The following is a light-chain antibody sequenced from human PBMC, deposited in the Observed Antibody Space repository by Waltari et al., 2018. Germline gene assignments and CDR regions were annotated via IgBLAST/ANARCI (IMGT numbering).Light chain of an antibody. CDR2: EVT. V-gene: IGLV2-18*02. J-gene: IGLJ3*02. CDR3: SSYTSRGTWV. CDR1: SSDVGSYNR. Sequence: QSALTQPPSVSGSPGQSVTISCTGTSSDVGSYNRVPWYQQPPGTAPKLMIYEVTNRPSGVPDRFSGSKSGNTASLTISGLQAEDEADYYCSSYTSRGTWVFGGGTKLTVL.